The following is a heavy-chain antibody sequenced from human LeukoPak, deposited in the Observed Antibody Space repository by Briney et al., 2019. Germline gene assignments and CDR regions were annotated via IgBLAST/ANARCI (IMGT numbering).Heavy chain of an antibody. CDR2: IYTSGST. CDR3: ARGSTRDWFDP. V-gene: IGHV4-61*02. CDR1: GGSITSDNYY. J-gene: IGHJ5*02. Sequence: SETLSLTCTVSGGSITSDNYYWSWIRQPAGKGLEWIGRIYTSGSTYYNPSLKSRVTISVDTSKNQFSLKLSSVTAADTAVYYCARGSTRDWFDPWGQGTLVTVSS. D-gene: IGHD2-2*01.